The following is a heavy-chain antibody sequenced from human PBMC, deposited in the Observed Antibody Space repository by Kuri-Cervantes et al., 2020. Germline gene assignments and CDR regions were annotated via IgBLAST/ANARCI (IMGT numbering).Heavy chain of an antibody. CDR1: GGSVRSNNYY. CDR3: SGGGC. CDR2: ISYSGDT. J-gene: IGHJ4*02. D-gene: IGHD2-15*01. Sequence: ESLKISCTVSGGSVRSNNYYWDWIRQPPGKGLEWIGEISYSGDTKYNPSLDSRVTTSADTSKNQFSLKLTFVTAADTAMYFCSGGGCWGQGTLVTVSS. V-gene: IGHV4-61*01.